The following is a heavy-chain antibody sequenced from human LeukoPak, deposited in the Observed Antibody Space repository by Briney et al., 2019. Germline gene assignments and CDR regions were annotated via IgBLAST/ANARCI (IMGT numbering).Heavy chain of an antibody. CDR3: ARGRFLEWSNYYYYYGMDV. V-gene: IGHV4-34*01. J-gene: IGHJ6*02. CDR2: INHSGST. D-gene: IGHD3-3*01. Sequence: SETLSLTCAVYGGSFSGYHWSWIRQPPGKGLEWIGEINHSGSTNYNPSLKSRVTISVDTSKNQFSLKLSSVTAADTAVYYCARGRFLEWSNYYYYYGMDVWGQGTTVTVSS. CDR1: GGSFSGYH.